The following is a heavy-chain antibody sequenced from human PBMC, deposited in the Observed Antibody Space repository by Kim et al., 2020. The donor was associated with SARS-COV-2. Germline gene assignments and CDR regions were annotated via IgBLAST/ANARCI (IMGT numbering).Heavy chain of an antibody. CDR1: GGSISSSSYY. J-gene: IGHJ4*02. D-gene: IGHD1-26*01. CDR3: ARRVRRGELPHHYDY. V-gene: IGHV4-39*07. Sequence: SETLSLTCTVSGGSISSSSYYWGWIRQPPGKGLEWIGSIYYSGSTYYNPSLKSRVTISVDTSKNQFSLKLSSVTAADTAVYYCARRVRRGELPHHYDYWGQGTLVTVSS. CDR2: IYYSGST.